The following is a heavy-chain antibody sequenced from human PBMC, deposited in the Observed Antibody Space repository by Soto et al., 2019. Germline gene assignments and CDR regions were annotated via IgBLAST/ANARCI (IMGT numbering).Heavy chain of an antibody. J-gene: IGHJ5*02. Sequence: QLQLQESGSGLVKPSQTLSLTCAVSGGSISSGGYSWSWIRQPPGKGLEWIGYIYHSGSTYYNPSLQSRVTISVDRAKNQFSLKLSSVTAADTAVYYCARGDSTVTGWFDPWGQGTLVTVSS. CDR1: GGSISSGGYS. V-gene: IGHV4-30-2*01. CDR2: IYHSGST. CDR3: ARGDSTVTGWFDP. D-gene: IGHD4-4*01.